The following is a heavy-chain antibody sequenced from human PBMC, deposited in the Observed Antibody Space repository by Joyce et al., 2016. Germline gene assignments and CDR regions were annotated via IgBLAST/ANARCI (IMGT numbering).Heavy chain of an antibody. V-gene: IGHV5-51*01. J-gene: IGHJ4*02. CDR3: ARAHNEFDY. CDR2: IYPGDSDT. Sequence: EVHLVQSGAEVKKAGESLKISCKVSGYTFASYWIGWVRQKPGKGLELMGIIYPGDSDTRYNASFQGQVTISADKSISTAYLQWDSLKASDSGTYYCARAHNEFDYWGQGTVVTVSS. CDR1: GYTFASYW. D-gene: IGHD1-1*01.